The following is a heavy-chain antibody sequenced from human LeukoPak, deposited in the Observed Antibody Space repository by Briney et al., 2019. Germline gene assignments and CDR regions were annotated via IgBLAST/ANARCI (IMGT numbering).Heavy chain of an antibody. CDR1: GGSISSYY. V-gene: IGHV4-59*01. CDR2: IYYSGRT. CDR3: ARVPPRSSGWYFFDY. J-gene: IGHJ4*02. D-gene: IGHD6-19*01. Sequence: PSETLSLTCTVSGGSISSYYWSWIRQPPGKGLEWIGYIYYSGRTNYNPALKSRVTISVDTSKNQFSLKLNSVTAADTAVYYCARVPPRSSGWYFFDYWGQGTLVTVSS.